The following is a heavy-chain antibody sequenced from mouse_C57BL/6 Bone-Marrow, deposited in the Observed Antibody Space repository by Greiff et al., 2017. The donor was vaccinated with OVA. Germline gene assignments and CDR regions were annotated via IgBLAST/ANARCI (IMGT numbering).Heavy chain of an antibody. V-gene: IGHV5-4*01. J-gene: IGHJ2*01. CDR1: GFTFSSYA. CDR2: ISDGGSYT. Sequence: EVHLVESGGGLVKPGGSLKISCAASGFTFSSYAMSWVRQTPEKRLEWVATISDGGSYTYYPDNVKGRFTISRDNAKNNLYLQMSHLKSEDTAMYYCARDLWDGFDYWGQGTTLTVSS. D-gene: IGHD4-1*01. CDR3: ARDLWDGFDY.